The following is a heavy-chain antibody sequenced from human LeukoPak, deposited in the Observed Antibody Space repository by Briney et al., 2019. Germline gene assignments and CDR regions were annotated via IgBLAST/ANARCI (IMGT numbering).Heavy chain of an antibody. CDR1: GYTFINQA. D-gene: IGHD3-10*01. CDR2: ISPFNGKT. V-gene: IGHV1-18*01. Sequence: ASVKVSCTASGYTFINQAISWVRQAPGQGLEWMGWISPFNGKTGYAQTFQGRLTMTTDASTSTAHMELRSLRSADTAIYYCARGGSGSYFDYWGQGTLVAVSS. J-gene: IGHJ4*02. CDR3: ARGGSGSYFDY.